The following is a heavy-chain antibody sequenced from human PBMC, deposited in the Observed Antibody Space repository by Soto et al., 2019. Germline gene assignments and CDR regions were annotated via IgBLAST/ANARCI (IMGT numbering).Heavy chain of an antibody. CDR2: IWYDGSNK. D-gene: IGHD2-2*01. CDR1: GFTISSYG. V-gene: IGHV3-33*01. J-gene: IGHJ6*02. CDR3: AREGAAMLFYYYYYGMDV. Sequence: GSLRLSCAASGFTISSYGMHWVRRAPGKGLEWVAVIWYDGSNKYYADSVKGRFTISRDNSKNTLYLQMNSLRAEDTAVYYCAREGAAMLFYYYYYGMDVWGQGTTVTVSS.